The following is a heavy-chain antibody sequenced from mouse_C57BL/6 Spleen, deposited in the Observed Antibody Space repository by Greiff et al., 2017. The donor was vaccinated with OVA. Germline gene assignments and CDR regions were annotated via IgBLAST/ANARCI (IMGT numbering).Heavy chain of an antibody. D-gene: IGHD1-1*01. J-gene: IGHJ4*01. CDR1: GYAFSSSW. CDR2: IYPGDGDT. CDR3: ARTTTVVADYAMDY. Sequence: QVQLKQSGPELVKPGASVKISCKASGYAFSSSWMNWVKQRPGKGLEWIGRIYPGDGDTNYNGKFKGKATLTADKSSSTAYMQLSSLTSEDSAVYFCARTTTVVADYAMDYWGQGTSVTVSS. V-gene: IGHV1-82*01.